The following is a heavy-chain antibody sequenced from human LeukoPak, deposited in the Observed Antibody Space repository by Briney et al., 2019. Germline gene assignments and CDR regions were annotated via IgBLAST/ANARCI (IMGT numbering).Heavy chain of an antibody. Sequence: GASLRLSCSTSGLTSRGYGMSLVRQALGKGPEWASTISTSGDNTYYSDSVKGRFSVSRDNSKNTLFLQMSSLRVEDTAVYYCAKRFSGYPVPAFEIWGQGTMVSSSS. D-gene: IGHD3-22*01. CDR3: AKRFSGYPVPAFEI. V-gene: IGHV3-23*01. CDR1: GLTSRGYG. J-gene: IGHJ3*02. CDR2: ISTSGDNT.